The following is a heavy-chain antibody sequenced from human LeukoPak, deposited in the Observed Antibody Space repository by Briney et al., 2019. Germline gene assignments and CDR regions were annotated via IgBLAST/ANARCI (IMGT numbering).Heavy chain of an antibody. D-gene: IGHD3-22*01. CDR3: ARGPYSYDSSGAFDI. V-gene: IGHV4-4*07. J-gene: IGHJ3*02. Sequence: SETLSLTCTVSGGSISSYYWSWIRQPAGKGLEWIGRISSSWSTNYNPSLKSRVTISVDTSKNQFSLKLSSVTAADTAVYFCARGPYSYDSSGAFDIWGQGTMVTVSS. CDR2: ISSSWST. CDR1: GGSISSYY.